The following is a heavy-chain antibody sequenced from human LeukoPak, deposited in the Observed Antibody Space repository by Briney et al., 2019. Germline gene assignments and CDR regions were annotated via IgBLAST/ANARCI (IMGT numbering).Heavy chain of an antibody. CDR2: SRNKARSYTT. V-gene: IGHV3-72*01. D-gene: IGHD2-8*02. CDR3: VRGCTGNYFDY. Sequence: GGSLRLSCAASGFTFSAHYMDWVRQAPGQGLEWVGRSRNKARSYTTEYAASVKGRFTISREDSTNSLYMQMNSLKTEDAAVYFCVRGCTGNYFDYWGQGILVTVSS. CDR1: GFTFSAHY. J-gene: IGHJ4*02.